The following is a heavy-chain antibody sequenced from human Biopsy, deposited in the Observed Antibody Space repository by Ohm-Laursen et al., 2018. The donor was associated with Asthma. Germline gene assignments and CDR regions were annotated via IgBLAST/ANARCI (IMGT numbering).Heavy chain of an antibody. CDR2: IMTVFGTT. CDR3: ARCQVGYSSGWSLLLKKIYYSGMDV. V-gene: IGHV1-69*13. D-gene: IGHD6-19*01. Sequence: SVKVSCKASGGMFGNYAISWVRQAPGQGLEWLGGIMTVFGTTNYAQKFQGRVTITADESTNTAYMEVTSLRSEDTAIYYCARCQVGYSSGWSLLLKKIYYSGMDVWGQGTAVTVSS. CDR1: GGMFGNYA. J-gene: IGHJ6*02.